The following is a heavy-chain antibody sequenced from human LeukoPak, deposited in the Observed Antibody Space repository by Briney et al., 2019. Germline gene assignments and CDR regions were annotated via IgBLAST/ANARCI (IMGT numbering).Heavy chain of an antibody. J-gene: IGHJ3*02. D-gene: IGHD2-2*01. V-gene: IGHV1-2*02. CDR1: GYTFTGYY. Sequence: ASVKVSCKASGYTFTGYYMHWVRQAPGQGLEWMGWINLKSGGPNSAEKFQVRFPMTRDTTTSTAYMELSRLRSDDTAVYYCARDIRYCSSTSCYPGGPDAFDIWGQGTMVTVSS. CDR3: ARDIRYCSSTSCYPGGPDAFDI. CDR2: INLKSGGP.